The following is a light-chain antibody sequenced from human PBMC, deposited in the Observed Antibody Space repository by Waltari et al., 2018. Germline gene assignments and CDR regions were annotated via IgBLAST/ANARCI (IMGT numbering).Light chain of an antibody. Sequence: IVLTQFPDTLSFSPGERATLSCSASQSISRYLAWYQQKPGQAPRLLIYGASNRATGIPDRFSGGGSGTDFTLTISRLEPEDFAVYFCQNHERLPATFGQGTKVEVK. CDR1: QSISRY. J-gene: IGKJ1*01. CDR2: GAS. V-gene: IGKV3-20*01. CDR3: QNHERLPAT.